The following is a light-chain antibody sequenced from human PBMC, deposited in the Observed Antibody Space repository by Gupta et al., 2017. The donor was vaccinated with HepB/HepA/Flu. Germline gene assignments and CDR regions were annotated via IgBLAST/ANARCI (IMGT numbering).Light chain of an antibody. CDR1: SSDVGGYNY. CDR3: TSYTSRSTLVV. V-gene: IGLV2-14*01. CDR2: DVS. Sequence: QSALTQPASVSGSPGQSITISCPGTSSDVGGYNYVSWYQQHPGKAPKLLIYDVSNRPSGVSNRFSGSKSGNTASLTISGLQAEDEADYYCTSYTSRSTLVVFGGGTKLTVL. J-gene: IGLJ2*01.